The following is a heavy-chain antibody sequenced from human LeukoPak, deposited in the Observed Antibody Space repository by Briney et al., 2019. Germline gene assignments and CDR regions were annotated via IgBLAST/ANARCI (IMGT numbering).Heavy chain of an antibody. CDR2: FYTGGST. D-gene: IGHD3-22*01. Sequence: SETLSLTCTVSGGSIGSGTYYWTWLRQPAGKGLEWIGRFYTGGSTNYNPSLKSRVTISVDTSKNQFSLKLSSVTAADTAVYYCARVRSEPTYYYDSSGYSIDYWGQGTLVTVSS. V-gene: IGHV4-61*02. CDR3: ARVRSEPTYYYDSSGYSIDY. J-gene: IGHJ4*02. CDR1: GGSIGSGTYY.